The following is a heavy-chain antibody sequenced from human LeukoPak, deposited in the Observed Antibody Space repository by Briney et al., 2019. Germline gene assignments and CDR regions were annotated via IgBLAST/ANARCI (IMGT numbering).Heavy chain of an antibody. CDR3: ARGGYYFDSRGYPDPRLFDY. J-gene: IGHJ4*02. D-gene: IGHD3-22*01. CDR1: GGSIRSYY. V-gene: IGHV4-59*01. Sequence: SETLSLTCTVSGGSIRSYYWSWIRQPPGKGLEWVGFIYSSGSTNYNPSLKSRVTISVDTSKNQFSLNLSSVTAADTAMYYCARGGYYFDSRGYPDPRLFDYWGQGILVTVSS. CDR2: IYSSGST.